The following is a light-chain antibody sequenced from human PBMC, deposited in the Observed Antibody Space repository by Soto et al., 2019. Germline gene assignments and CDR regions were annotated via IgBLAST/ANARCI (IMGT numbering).Light chain of an antibody. CDR1: QSVSSY. V-gene: IGKV3-11*01. J-gene: IGKJ5*01. CDR3: QQRSNWPIT. CDR2: DAS. Sequence: ETVMTQSPATLSVSPGERATLSCGASQSVSSYLAWYQQKPGQAPRLLIYDASNRATGIPARFSGSGSGTDFTLTISSLEPEDFAVYYCQQRSNWPITFGQGTRLEIK.